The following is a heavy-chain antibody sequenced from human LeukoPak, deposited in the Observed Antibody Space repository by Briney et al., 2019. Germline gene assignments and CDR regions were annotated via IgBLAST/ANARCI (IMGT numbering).Heavy chain of an antibody. V-gene: IGHV3-30*03. Sequence: GGSLRLSCAASGFTFSSYGMHWVRQAPGKGLEWVAFISYDGSNKYYADSVKGRFTISRDNSKNTLYLQMNNLRADDTAVYYCARGGSGSGWYEHWGQGTLVTVSS. CDR2: ISYDGSNK. CDR1: GFTFSSYG. CDR3: ARGGSGSGWYEH. J-gene: IGHJ5*02. D-gene: IGHD6-19*01.